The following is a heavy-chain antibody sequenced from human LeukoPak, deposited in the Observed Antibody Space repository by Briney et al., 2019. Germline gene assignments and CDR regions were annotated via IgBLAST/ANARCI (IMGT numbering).Heavy chain of an antibody. V-gene: IGHV1-69*04. CDR1: GGTFSSYA. CDR2: IIPILGIA. J-gene: IGHJ3*02. Sequence: ASVKVSCKASGGTFSSYAISWVRQAPGQGLEWMGRIIPILGIANYAQKFQGRVTITADKSTSTAYMELSSLRSEDTAVYYCARERVRPSPLNGAFDIWGQGTLVTVSS. CDR3: ARERVRPSPLNGAFDI. D-gene: IGHD1-1*01.